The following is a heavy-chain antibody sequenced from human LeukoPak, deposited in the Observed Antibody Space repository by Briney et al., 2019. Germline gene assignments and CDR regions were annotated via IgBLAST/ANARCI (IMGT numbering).Heavy chain of an antibody. CDR1: GYTFTSYA. CDR2: INASNGNT. Sequence: GASVKVSCKASGYTFTSYAMHWVRQAPGQRLEWMGWINASNGNTKYSQEFQGRVTITRDTSASTAYMELSSLRSEDMAVYYCARGPRRVVAGPYYLYYYMDVWGKGTTVTISS. D-gene: IGHD6-19*01. V-gene: IGHV1-3*03. CDR3: ARGPRRVVAGPYYLYYYMDV. J-gene: IGHJ6*03.